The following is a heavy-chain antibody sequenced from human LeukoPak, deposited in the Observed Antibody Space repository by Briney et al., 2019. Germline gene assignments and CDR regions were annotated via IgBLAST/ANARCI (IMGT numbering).Heavy chain of an antibody. CDR1: GGSISSYY. J-gene: IGHJ3*02. Sequence: SETLSLTCTVSGGSISSYYWSWIRQPPGKGLEWIGYIYYSGSTNYNPSLKSRVTISVDTSKNQFSLKLSSVTAADTAVYYCASSPETGDDAFDIWGQGTMVTVSS. V-gene: IGHV4-59*01. D-gene: IGHD7-27*01. CDR2: IYYSGST. CDR3: ASSPETGDDAFDI.